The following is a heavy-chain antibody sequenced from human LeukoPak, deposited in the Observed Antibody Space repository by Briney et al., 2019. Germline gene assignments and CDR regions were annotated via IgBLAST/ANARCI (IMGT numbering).Heavy chain of an antibody. J-gene: IGHJ2*01. V-gene: IGHV4-31*03. D-gene: IGHD2-2*01. Sequence: SQTLSLTCTVSGGSISSGGYYWSWVRQHPGKGLEWIGYIYYSGSTYYNPSLKSRVTISVDTSKNQFSLKLSSVTAADTAVYYCARDRGYCSSTSCYPPHWYFDLWGRGTLVTVSS. CDR3: ARDRGYCSSTSCYPPHWYFDL. CDR2: IYYSGST. CDR1: GGSISSGGYY.